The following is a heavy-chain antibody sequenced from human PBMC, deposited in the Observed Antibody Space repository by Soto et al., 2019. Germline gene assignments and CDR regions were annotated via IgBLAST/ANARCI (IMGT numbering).Heavy chain of an antibody. CDR1: GFTFSDYY. CDR3: ARVPMVRGPEAYYYYMDV. D-gene: IGHD3-10*01. CDR2: ISSSGSTI. J-gene: IGHJ6*03. Sequence: GGSLRLSCAASGFTFSDYYMSWIRQAPGKGLEWVSYISSSGSTIYYADSVKGRFTISRDNAKNSLYLQMNSLRAEDTAVYYCARVPMVRGPEAYYYYMDVWGKGTTVTVSS. V-gene: IGHV3-11*01.